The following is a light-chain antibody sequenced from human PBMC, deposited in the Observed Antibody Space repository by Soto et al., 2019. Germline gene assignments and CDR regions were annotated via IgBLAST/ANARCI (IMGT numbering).Light chain of an antibody. CDR2: VAS. J-gene: IGKJ5*01. Sequence: DIQMTQSPSSLSASVGNRVTITCRASQRISSYLNWYQQKPGKAPKLLMYVASSLQSGVPSRFSGSGSGTDFTLTISSLQPEDSATYYCQQSYGNPPTFGQGTRLEIK. CDR3: QQSYGNPPT. CDR1: QRISSY. V-gene: IGKV1-39*01.